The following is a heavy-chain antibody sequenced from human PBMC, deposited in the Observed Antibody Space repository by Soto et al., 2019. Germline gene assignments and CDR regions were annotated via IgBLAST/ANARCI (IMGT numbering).Heavy chain of an antibody. CDR3: AKDMPFDTYYDILTGPIYTGGFDY. V-gene: IGHV3-23*01. J-gene: IGHJ4*02. Sequence: GGSLRLSCAASGFTFSSYAMSWVRQAPGKGLEWVSAISGSGGSTYYADSVKGRFTIPRDNSRNTVYLQMNSLRAEDTAVYYCAKDMPFDTYYDILTGPIYTGGFDYWGQGTLVTVSS. CDR1: GFTFSSYA. CDR2: ISGSGGST. D-gene: IGHD3-9*01.